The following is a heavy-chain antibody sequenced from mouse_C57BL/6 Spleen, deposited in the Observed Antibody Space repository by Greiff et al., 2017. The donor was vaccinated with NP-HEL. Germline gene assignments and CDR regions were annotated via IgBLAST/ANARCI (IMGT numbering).Heavy chain of an antibody. CDR2: ISSGGDYI. CDR3: TRGEGDLYYFDY. J-gene: IGHJ2*01. V-gene: IGHV5-9-1*02. Sequence: EVQVVESGEGLVKPGGSLKLSCAASGFTFSSYAMSWVRQTPEKRLEWVAYISSGGDYIYYADTVKGRFTISRDNARNTLYLQMSSLKSEDTAMYYCTRGEGDLYYFDYWGQGTTLTVSS. CDR1: GFTFSSYA.